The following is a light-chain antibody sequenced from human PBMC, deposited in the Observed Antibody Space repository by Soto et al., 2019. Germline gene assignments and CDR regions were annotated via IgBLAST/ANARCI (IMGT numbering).Light chain of an antibody. J-gene: IGLJ3*02. CDR2: DVN. CDR3: CSYAHTSRV. V-gene: IGLV2-11*01. Sequence: QSVLTQPRSVSGSPGHSVTFSCTGTSGDIGAYNYVSWYQFHPGKAPKMIIYDVNKRPSGVPDRFSGSKSGNTASLTISWLQAEDEADYYCCSYAHTSRVFGGGTKLTVL. CDR1: SGDIGAYNY.